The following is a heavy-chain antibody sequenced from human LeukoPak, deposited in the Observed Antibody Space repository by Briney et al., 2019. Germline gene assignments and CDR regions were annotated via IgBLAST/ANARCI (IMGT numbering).Heavy chain of an antibody. Sequence: PGGSLRLSCAASGFTFDDYAMHWVRQAPGKGLEWVSGISWNSGSIGYADSVKGRFTISRDNAKNSLYLQMNSLRAEDTAVYYCAKQRDYYDSSGYYRGYYFDYWGQGTLVTVSS. D-gene: IGHD3-22*01. J-gene: IGHJ4*02. V-gene: IGHV3-9*01. CDR3: AKQRDYYDSSGYYRGYYFDY. CDR1: GFTFDDYA. CDR2: ISWNSGSI.